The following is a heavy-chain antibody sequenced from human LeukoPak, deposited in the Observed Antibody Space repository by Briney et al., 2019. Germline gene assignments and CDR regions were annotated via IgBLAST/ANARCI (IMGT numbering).Heavy chain of an antibody. CDR2: IIPIFGTA. V-gene: IGHV1-69*13. CDR3: ASTGPTYYYDSSGYY. D-gene: IGHD3-22*01. Sequence: ASVKVSCKASGGTFSSYAISWVRQAPGQGLEWMGGIIPIFGTANYAQKFQGRATITADESTSTAYMELSSLRSEDTAVYYCASTGPTYYYDSSGYYWGQGTLVTVSS. J-gene: IGHJ4*02. CDR1: GGTFSSYA.